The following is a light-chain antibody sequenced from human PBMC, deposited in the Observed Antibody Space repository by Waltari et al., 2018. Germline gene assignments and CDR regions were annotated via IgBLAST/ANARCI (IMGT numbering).Light chain of an antibody. CDR3: SSYISSSTLEL. V-gene: IGLV2-14*03. Sequence: QSALTQPASVSGSPGQSITISCTGTSSDVAGYNYVSWYQQHPGKVPKLMIYDVSNRPSGVSNRFSGSKSGNTASLTISGLQAEDEADYYCSSYISSSTLELFGGGTSLTVL. CDR1: SSDVAGYNY. J-gene: IGLJ2*01. CDR2: DVS.